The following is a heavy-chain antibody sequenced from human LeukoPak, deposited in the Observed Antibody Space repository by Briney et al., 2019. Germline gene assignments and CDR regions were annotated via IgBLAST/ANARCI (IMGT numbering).Heavy chain of an antibody. CDR3: ARESHSSFGGI. CDR1: GGSFSGYY. V-gene: IGHV4-34*01. Sequence: SETLSLTCAVYGGSFSGYYWSWIRQPPGKGLEWIGYIYHSGSTYYNPSLKSRVTISVDRSKNQFSLKLSSVTAADTAVYYCARESHSSFGGIWGQGTMVTVSS. J-gene: IGHJ3*02. D-gene: IGHD6-6*01. CDR2: IYHSGST.